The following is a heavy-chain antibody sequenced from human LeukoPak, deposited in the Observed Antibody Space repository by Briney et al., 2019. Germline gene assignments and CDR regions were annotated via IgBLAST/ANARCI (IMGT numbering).Heavy chain of an antibody. CDR2: IDKSGTFI. CDR3: AREIVEMATIRDYYFDY. D-gene: IGHD5-24*01. Sequence: GGSLRLSCTASGFTFRDYTINWVRQAPGKGLEWVSAIDKSGTFIKYADSVKGRFTISRDNAKNSLYLQINSLRAEDTAVYYCAREIVEMATIRDYYFDYWGQGTLVTVSS. CDR1: GFTFRDYT. V-gene: IGHV3-21*01. J-gene: IGHJ4*02.